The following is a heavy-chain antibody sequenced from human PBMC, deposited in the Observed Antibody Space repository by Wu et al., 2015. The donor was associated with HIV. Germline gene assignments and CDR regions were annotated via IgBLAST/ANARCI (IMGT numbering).Heavy chain of an antibody. Sequence: QVQLVQSGAELKKPGPSVKVSCKVSGYTFTDYYMHWVRQAPGLGLEWLGWINPNSSDTNYAQRFQGRVTMTRDTSLSTAYLELRRLRSDDTALYYCARAYCSGGGCYSDAFDLWGQGTMVTVSS. CDR1: GYTFTDYY. CDR3: ARAYCSGGGCYSDAFDL. D-gene: IGHD2-15*01. V-gene: IGHV1-2*02. CDR2: INPNSSDT. J-gene: IGHJ3*01.